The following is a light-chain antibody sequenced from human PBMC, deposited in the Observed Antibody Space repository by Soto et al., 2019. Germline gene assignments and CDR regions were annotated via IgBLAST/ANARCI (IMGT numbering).Light chain of an antibody. CDR1: SSDVGGYNS. V-gene: IGLV2-14*01. J-gene: IGLJ1*01. CDR2: DVS. CDR3: SSYTSSSTDV. Sequence: QSALTQPASVSGSPGQSITISCTGTSSDVGGYNSVSWYHQHPGKAPKVMIYDVSNRPSGVSNRFSGSKSGNTASLTISGLQDEDEADYYCSSYTSSSTDVFGTGTKLTVL.